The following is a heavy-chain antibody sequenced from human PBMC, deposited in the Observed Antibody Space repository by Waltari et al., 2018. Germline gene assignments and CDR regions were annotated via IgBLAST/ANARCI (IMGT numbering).Heavy chain of an antibody. Sequence: QAQLVESGGGAVQPGRSLRLPCSASGFSFNTFALPWARQASGKGPEWLAVILYYGSKKFYAESVKARFTISRDNSKNVVYLQVDSLRPEDTAVYYCARDGYSGHLDPWGQGTLVTVSS. D-gene: IGHD5-12*01. CDR3: ARDGYSGHLDP. CDR1: GFSFNTFA. J-gene: IGHJ5*02. V-gene: IGHV3-30*07. CDR2: ILYYGSKK.